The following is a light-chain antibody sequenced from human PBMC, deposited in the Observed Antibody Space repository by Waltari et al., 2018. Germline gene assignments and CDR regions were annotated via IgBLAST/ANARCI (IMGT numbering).Light chain of an antibody. CDR2: LIS. CDR1: QSLLHSSGNTF. Sequence: DIVMTQSPLSLSVTPGEPAPLSCMSSQSLLHSSGNTFLDWYLQNPGQSQQLLIYLISNRASGVPDRFSGSGSGTDFTLKISRVEAEDVGVYFCMQARQTPWTFGQGTKVEIK. V-gene: IGKV2-28*01. CDR3: MQARQTPWT. J-gene: IGKJ1*01.